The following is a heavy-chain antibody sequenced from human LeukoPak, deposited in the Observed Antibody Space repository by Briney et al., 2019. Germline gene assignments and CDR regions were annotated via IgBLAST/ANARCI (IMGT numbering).Heavy chain of an antibody. CDR3: ARGLWGHYCSGGSCYQHYFDY. CDR1: GFTFSSYA. Sequence: QPGGSLRLSCAASGFTFSSYAMHWVRQAPGKGLEWVAVISYDGSNKYYADSVKGRFTISRDNSKNTLYLQMNSLRAEDTAVYYCARGLWGHYCSGGSCYQHYFDYWGQGTLVTVSS. V-gene: IGHV3-30-3*01. D-gene: IGHD2-15*01. J-gene: IGHJ4*02. CDR2: ISYDGSNK.